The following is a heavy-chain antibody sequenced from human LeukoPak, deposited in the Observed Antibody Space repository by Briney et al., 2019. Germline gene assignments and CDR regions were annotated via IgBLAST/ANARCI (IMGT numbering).Heavy chain of an antibody. Sequence: PSETLCLTCAVSGGSIRKYYWTWVRQPPGNGLEWIGYIYYTGITNYIHSLKSRVTISVDTSKNQFSLKLSPVTAADTAVYYCARDYSYGSSWDYFDYGGKGTLVSVSS. V-gene: IGHV4-59*01. CDR3: ARDYSYGSSWDYFDY. D-gene: IGHD6-13*01. J-gene: IGHJ4*02. CDR1: GGSIRKYY. CDR2: IYYTGIT.